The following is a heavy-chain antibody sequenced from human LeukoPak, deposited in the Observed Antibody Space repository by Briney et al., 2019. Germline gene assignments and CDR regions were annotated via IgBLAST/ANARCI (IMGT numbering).Heavy chain of an antibody. D-gene: IGHD2-8*02. V-gene: IGHV3-53*05. Sequence: GGSLRPSCAASGFTVSSNYMSWVRQAPGKGLEWVSVIYSGGSTYYADSVKGRFTISRDNSKNTLYLQMNSLRPEDTAVYYCANRWGTQALGNNIDIWGQGTLVTVSS. CDR2: IYSGGST. CDR1: GFTVSSNY. J-gene: IGHJ3*02. CDR3: ANRWGTQALGNNIDI.